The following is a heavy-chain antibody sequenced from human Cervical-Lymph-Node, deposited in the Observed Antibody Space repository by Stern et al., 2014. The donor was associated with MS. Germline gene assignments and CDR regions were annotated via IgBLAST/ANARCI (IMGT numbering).Heavy chain of an antibody. CDR2: INPNSGAT. V-gene: IGHV1-2*04. J-gene: IGHJ4*02. CDR1: GYTFTNYY. Sequence: QVQLVQSGAEVKKPGASVKVSCKASGYTFTNYYMHWVRQAPGQGLEWMWWINPNSGATNYVQKFQGWVSMTRDTSISTAYMEVSRLKSDDTAVYFCARGAFKSGTYYGDHWGQGTLVTVSS. CDR3: ARGAFKSGTYYGDH. D-gene: IGHD1-26*01.